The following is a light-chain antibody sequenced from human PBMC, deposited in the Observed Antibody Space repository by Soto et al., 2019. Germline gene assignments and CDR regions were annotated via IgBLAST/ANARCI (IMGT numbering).Light chain of an antibody. J-gene: IGKJ3*01. CDR2: KAS. CDR1: QNINDW. Sequence: DIQMTQSPSTLSASVGDRVTITCRASQNINDWLAWYQQKPGKAPRLLIYKASTLESGVPSRFSGSGFGTEFTLTTSTLQPDDFPTDYCQQYNTYSFTFGPGAKVDIK. CDR3: QQYNTYSFT. V-gene: IGKV1-5*03.